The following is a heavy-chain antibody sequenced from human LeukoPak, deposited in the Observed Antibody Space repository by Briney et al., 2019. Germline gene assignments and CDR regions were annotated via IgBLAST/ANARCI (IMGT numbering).Heavy chain of an antibody. Sequence: SETLSLTCSVSGVSISTYYWIWIRQPPAKGLEWMGFFSYSGSTKYNPSLKSRITMSVDTSKNQFSLKLNSVTAADTAVYYCARMYSGTSYYFDYWGQGTLVTVSS. CDR2: FSYSGST. CDR1: GVSISTYY. V-gene: IGHV4-59*01. CDR3: ARMYSGTSYYFDY. J-gene: IGHJ4*02. D-gene: IGHD1-26*01.